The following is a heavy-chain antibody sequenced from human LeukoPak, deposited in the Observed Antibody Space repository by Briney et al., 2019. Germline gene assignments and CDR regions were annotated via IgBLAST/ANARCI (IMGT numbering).Heavy chain of an antibody. CDR3: ARDQKDYGDYVAMGFDP. D-gene: IGHD4-17*01. CDR2: IIPIFGTA. Sequence: SVKVSCKASGGTFSSYAISWVRQAPGQGLEWMGGIIPIFGTANYAQKFQGRVTITADESTSTAYMELSSLRSEDTAVYYCARDQKDYGDYVAMGFDPWGQGTLVSVSS. CDR1: GGTFSSYA. J-gene: IGHJ5*02. V-gene: IGHV1-69*13.